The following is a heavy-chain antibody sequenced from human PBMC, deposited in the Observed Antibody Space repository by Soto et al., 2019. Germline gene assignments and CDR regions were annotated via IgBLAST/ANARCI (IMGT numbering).Heavy chain of an antibody. D-gene: IGHD3-3*01. V-gene: IGHV3-48*02. CDR3: ARDMKITKHNWFDP. CDR1: GFTFSSYS. J-gene: IGHJ5*02. CDR2: ISSSSSTI. Sequence: GGSLRLSCAASGFTFSSYSMNWVRQAPGKGLEWVSYISSSSSTIYYADSVKGRFTISRDNAKNSLYLQMNSLSDEDTAVYYCARDMKITKHNWFDPWGQGTLVTVSS.